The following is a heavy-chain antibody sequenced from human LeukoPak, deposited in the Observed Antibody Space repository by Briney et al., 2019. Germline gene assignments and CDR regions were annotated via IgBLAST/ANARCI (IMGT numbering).Heavy chain of an antibody. V-gene: IGHV4-4*02. D-gene: IGHD3-10*01. J-gene: IGHJ5*02. Sequence: SGTLSLTCAVSGGSISSSNWWSWVRQPPGKGLEWIGEIYHSGSTNYNPSLKSRVTISVDKSKNQFSLKLSSVTAADTAVYYSARIPLYYFGSGSFFPLAFDPWGQGTLVTVSS. CDR1: GGSISSSNW. CDR3: ARIPLYYFGSGSFFPLAFDP. CDR2: IYHSGST.